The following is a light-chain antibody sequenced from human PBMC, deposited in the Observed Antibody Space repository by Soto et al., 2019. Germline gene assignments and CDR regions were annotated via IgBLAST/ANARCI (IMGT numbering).Light chain of an antibody. CDR1: SSDVGTYKV. CDR2: EVS. V-gene: IGLV2-23*02. Sequence: QSVLTQPASVSGSPGQSITISCTGTSSDVGTYKVVSWYQQHPGKAPKVMIYEVSKRPSGVSDRFSGSKSGNTASLTISGLQPEDEADYYCQSYDISLSASSPSWVFGGGTKVTVL. J-gene: IGLJ3*02. CDR3: QSYDISLSASSPSWV.